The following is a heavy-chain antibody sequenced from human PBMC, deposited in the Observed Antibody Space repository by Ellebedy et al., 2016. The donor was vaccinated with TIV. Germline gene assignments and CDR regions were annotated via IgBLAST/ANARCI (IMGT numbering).Heavy chain of an antibody. D-gene: IGHD5-12*01. V-gene: IGHV1-2*02. CDR2: INPKSSGT. Sequence: AASVKVSCKASGYTLSDYYVHLVRQTPGQGLEWMGWINPKSSGTNFAQKFQGRVTMTRNPSLSTAYLELNSLTSDDTAVYYCARGYDADFPGGVNWLDPWGQGTLIIVSS. J-gene: IGHJ5*02. CDR3: ARGYDADFPGGVNWLDP. CDR1: GYTLSDYY.